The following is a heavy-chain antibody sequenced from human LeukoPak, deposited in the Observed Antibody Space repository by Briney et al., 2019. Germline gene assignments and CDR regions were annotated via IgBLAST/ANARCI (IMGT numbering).Heavy chain of an antibody. Sequence: SVKVSCKASGGTFSSYAISWVRQAPGQGLEWMGGIIPIFGTANYAQKFQGRVTITADESTSTAYMELSSLRSEDTAVYYCAREVGSYYGSGSFRSEYYFDYWGQGTLVTVSS. J-gene: IGHJ4*02. D-gene: IGHD3-10*01. V-gene: IGHV1-69*01. CDR1: GGTFSSYA. CDR3: AREVGSYYGSGSFRSEYYFDY. CDR2: IIPIFGTA.